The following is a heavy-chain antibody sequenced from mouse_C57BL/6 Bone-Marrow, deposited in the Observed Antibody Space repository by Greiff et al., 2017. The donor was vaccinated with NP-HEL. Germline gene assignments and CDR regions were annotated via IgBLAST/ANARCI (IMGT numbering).Heavy chain of an antibody. CDR3: ARSGYYGSSPYWYFDV. CDR1: GYTFTSYW. J-gene: IGHJ1*03. CDR2: IYPGSGST. V-gene: IGHV1-55*01. D-gene: IGHD1-1*01. Sequence: VQLQQPGAELVKPGASVKMSCKASGYTFTSYWITWVKQRPGQGLEWIGDIYPGSGSTTYNEKFKSKATLTVDTSSSTAYMQLSSLTSEDSAVYYCARSGYYGSSPYWYFDVWGTGTTVTVSS.